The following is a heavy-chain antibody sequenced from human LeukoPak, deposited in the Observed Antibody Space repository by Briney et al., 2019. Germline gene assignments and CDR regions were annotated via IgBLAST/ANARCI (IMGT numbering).Heavy chain of an antibody. CDR1: GYTFTSYD. V-gene: IGHV1-69*13. D-gene: IGHD2-15*01. J-gene: IGHJ5*02. CDR3: ARSGGWPTWWFDP. CDR2: IIPIFGTA. Sequence: ASVKVSCKASGYTFTSYDISWVRQAPGQGLEWMGGIIPIFGTASYAQKFQGRVTITADESTSTAYMELSSLRSEDTAVYYCARSGGWPTWWFDPWGQGTLVTVSS.